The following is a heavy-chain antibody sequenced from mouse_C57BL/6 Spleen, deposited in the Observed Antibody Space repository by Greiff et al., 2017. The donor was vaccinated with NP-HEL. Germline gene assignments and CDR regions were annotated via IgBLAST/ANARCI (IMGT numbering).Heavy chain of an antibody. CDR1: GYTFTDYY. Sequence: EVQLQASGPVLVKPGASVKMSCKASGYTFTDYYMNWVKQSHGKSLEWIGVINPYNGGTSYNQKFKGKATLTVDKSSSTAYMELNSLTSEDSAVYYCARGWLEGFAYWGQGTLVTVSA. CDR3: ARGWLEGFAY. D-gene: IGHD2-2*01. CDR2: INPYNGGT. J-gene: IGHJ3*01. V-gene: IGHV1-19*01.